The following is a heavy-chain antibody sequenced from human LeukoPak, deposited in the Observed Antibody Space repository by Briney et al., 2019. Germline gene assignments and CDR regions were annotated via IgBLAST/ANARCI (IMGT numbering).Heavy chain of an antibody. V-gene: IGHV3-20*04. CDR2: INWDGEST. CDR3: ARDLSASWYSLAY. CDR1: GFTFSSYW. Sequence: GGSLRLSCAASGFTFSSYWMSWVRQAPGKGLEWVSGINWDGESTGYGDSVQGRFIISRDNAENALYLQMNGLRAEDTAVYYCARDLSASWYSLAYWGRGTPVTVSS. J-gene: IGHJ4*02. D-gene: IGHD6-13*01.